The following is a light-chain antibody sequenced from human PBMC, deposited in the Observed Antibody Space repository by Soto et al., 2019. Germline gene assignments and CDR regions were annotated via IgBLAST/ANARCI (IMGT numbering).Light chain of an antibody. V-gene: IGKV1-39*01. J-gene: IGKJ1*01. CDR1: QSISNY. CDR3: QQSYDTAWP. Sequence: DIQMTQSPSSLSASVGDRVTMSCRASQSISNYLNWFQQKPGNAPKLLISSASGLQSVVPSRFSGSGSGTDFALPISDLQPEDVATCYCQQSYDTAWPFGQGTKGEIK. CDR2: SAS.